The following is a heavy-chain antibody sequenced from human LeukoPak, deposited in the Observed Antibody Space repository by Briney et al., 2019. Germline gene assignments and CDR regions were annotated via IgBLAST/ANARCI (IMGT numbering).Heavy chain of an antibody. J-gene: IGHJ4*02. CDR3: AIIEMATITDY. CDR2: IVVGSGNT. Sequence: SVKVSCKASGFTFTSSAMQWVRQARGQRLEWIGWIVVGSGNTNYPQKFQERVTITRDMSTSTAYMELSSLRSEDTAVYYCAIIEMATITDYWGQGTLVTVSS. D-gene: IGHD5-12*01. V-gene: IGHV1-58*02. CDR1: GFTFTSSA.